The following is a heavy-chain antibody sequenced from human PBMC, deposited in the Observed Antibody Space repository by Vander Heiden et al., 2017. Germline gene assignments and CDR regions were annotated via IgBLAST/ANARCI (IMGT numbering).Heavy chain of an antibody. Sequence: QVPLQQSGPGLVKPSQPPPPTCAISGDSVPSNSAAWNWIRQSPSRGIEWLGRTFYRSKWYNDYAVSVKSRITINPDTSKNQFSLQLKSVTPEDTAVYYCAAGDGGPWGQGTLVTVSS. CDR3: AAGDGGP. V-gene: IGHV6-1*01. CDR2: TFYRSKWYN. D-gene: IGHD7-27*01. CDR1: GDSVPSNSAA. J-gene: IGHJ5*02.